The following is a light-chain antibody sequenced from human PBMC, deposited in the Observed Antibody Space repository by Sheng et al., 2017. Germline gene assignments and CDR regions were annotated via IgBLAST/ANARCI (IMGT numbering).Light chain of an antibody. CDR2: AAS. J-gene: IGKJ2*01. V-gene: IGKV3-20*01. CDR1: ESVSTF. Sequence: EIVLTQSPATLSLSPGERATLSCRASESVSTFLAWYQQKPGQAPRLLIYAASKRATGIPGRFSGSGSGTDFTLTITRLEPEDFALYYCQHYDNSPLYTFGRGPSWRS. CDR3: QHYDNSPLYT.